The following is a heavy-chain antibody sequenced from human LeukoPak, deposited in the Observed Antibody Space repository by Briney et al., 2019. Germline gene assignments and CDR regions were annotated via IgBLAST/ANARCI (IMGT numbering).Heavy chain of an antibody. CDR1: GFTFSSYA. J-gene: IGHJ4*02. CDR2: ISSSGSTI. V-gene: IGHV3-11*04. Sequence: GGSLRLSCAASGFTFSSYAMSWIRQAPGKGLEWVSYISSSGSTIYYADSVKGRFTISRDNAKNSLYLQMNSLRAEDTAVYYCARVDEDCSSTSCFPDYWGQGTLVTVSS. D-gene: IGHD2-2*01. CDR3: ARVDEDCSSTSCFPDY.